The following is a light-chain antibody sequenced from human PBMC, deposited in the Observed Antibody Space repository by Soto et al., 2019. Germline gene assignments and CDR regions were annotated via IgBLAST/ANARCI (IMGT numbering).Light chain of an antibody. J-gene: IGLJ1*01. CDR1: SGSVSTDYY. CDR2: STN. Sequence: QTVVTQGPSFSVSPGGTVTLTCGLSSGSVSTDYYPSWFQQTPGQAPRTLIYSTNTRSSGVPDRFSGSILRNKAALTITGAQADDESDYYCVLYMGSGISVFGTGTKLTVL. V-gene: IGLV8-61*01. CDR3: VLYMGSGISV.